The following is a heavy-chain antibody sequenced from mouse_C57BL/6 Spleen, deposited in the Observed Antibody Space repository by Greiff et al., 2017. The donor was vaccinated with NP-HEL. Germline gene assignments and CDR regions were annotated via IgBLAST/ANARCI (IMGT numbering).Heavy chain of an antibody. CDR3: ARWDGNYEGYAMDY. Sequence: LQQSGASVKLSCKATGYTFTGYWIEWVKQRPGHGLEWIGEILPGSGSTNYNEKFKGKATFTADTSSNTAYMQLSSLTTDDSAIYYCARWDGNYEGYAMDYWGQGTSVTVSS. V-gene: IGHV1-9*01. CDR1: GYTFTGYW. D-gene: IGHD2-1*01. J-gene: IGHJ4*01. CDR2: ILPGSGST.